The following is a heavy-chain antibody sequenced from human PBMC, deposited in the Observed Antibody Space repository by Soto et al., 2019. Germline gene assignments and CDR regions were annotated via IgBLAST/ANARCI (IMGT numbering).Heavy chain of an antibody. V-gene: IGHV4-59*01. CDR3: ATSNTTCPGSYS. D-gene: IGHD1-26*01. Sequence: QVQLQESGPGLVKPSETLSLTCIVSGVSISSGYCTWIRQSPGRGLEWIGYTSTSGLRHYRASLQSRLTLSVATSKNQSSPNLPSVTAADTAIYYCATSNTTCPGSYSWGQGTRVTVSS. CDR1: GVSISSGY. CDR2: TSTSGLR. J-gene: IGHJ5*02.